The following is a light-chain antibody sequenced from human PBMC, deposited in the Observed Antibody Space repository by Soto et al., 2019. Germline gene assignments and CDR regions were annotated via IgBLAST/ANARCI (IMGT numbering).Light chain of an antibody. CDR1: QSVSSTY. V-gene: IGKV3-20*01. CDR2: GAS. Sequence: VLTQSPGTLSLSPGERATLSCRASQSVSSTYLAWYQLKPGQAPRLLIYGASSRATGIPDRFSGSGSGTDFTLTISRLEPEDFAVYYCQQFSSYPLTFGGGTKVDI. J-gene: IGKJ4*01. CDR3: QQFSSYPLT.